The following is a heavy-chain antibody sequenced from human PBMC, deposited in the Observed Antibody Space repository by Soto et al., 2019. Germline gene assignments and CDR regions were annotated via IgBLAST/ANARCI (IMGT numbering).Heavy chain of an antibody. CDR2: TYYRSKWYN. V-gene: IGHV6-1*01. CDR3: ARTRDGYNYGDAFDI. CDR1: GNIVSSNSSA. J-gene: IGHJ3*02. Sequence: SQTLSLTCAISGNIVSSNSSAWDCIRQSPSRGLEWLGRTYYRSKWYNDYAVSVKSRITIKPYTSKNQFSLQLNSVTPEDTAVYYCARTRDGYNYGDAFDIWGQGTMVTVSS. D-gene: IGHD5-12*01.